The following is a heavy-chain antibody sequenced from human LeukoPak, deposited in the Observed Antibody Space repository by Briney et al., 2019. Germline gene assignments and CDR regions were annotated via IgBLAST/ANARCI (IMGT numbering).Heavy chain of an antibody. CDR1: GFTFSSYS. D-gene: IGHD5-18*01. CDR3: AKGPHHGYSYFDY. CDR2: ISSSSSYI. J-gene: IGHJ4*02. Sequence: GGSLRLSCAASGFTFSSYSMNRVRQAPGKGLEWVSSISSSSSYIYYADSVKGRFTISRDNAKNSLYLQMNSLRAEDTAVYYCAKGPHHGYSYFDYWGQGTLVTVSS. V-gene: IGHV3-21*04.